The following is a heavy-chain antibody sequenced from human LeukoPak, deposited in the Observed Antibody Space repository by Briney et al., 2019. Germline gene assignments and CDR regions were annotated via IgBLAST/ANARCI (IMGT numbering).Heavy chain of an antibody. CDR2: INHNGIT. CDR3: ARAFPCSTTTCSNWFDP. J-gene: IGHJ5*02. CDR1: GASFNAYY. D-gene: IGHD2-2*01. V-gene: IGHV4-34*01. Sequence: SETLSLTCAVYGASFNAYYWSWIRQPPGKGLEWIGEINHNGITNYNPSPKSRVTISLDTSKTQFSLKLGSVTAADTAIYYCARAFPCSTTTCSNWFDPWGQGTLVTVSS.